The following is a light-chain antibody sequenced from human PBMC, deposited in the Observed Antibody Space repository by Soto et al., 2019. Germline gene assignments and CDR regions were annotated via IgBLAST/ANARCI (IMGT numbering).Light chain of an antibody. Sequence: DIQMTHSPSSLSASVGDRVTITCQASQDIRNYLNWYQQKPGKAPKLLIYDASNLETGVPSRFSATVSGTEFSLTITSLQPEDFATYYCQQLFDSPITFGQGTRLEIK. CDR2: DAS. CDR1: QDIRNY. J-gene: IGKJ5*01. V-gene: IGKV1-33*01. CDR3: QQLFDSPIT.